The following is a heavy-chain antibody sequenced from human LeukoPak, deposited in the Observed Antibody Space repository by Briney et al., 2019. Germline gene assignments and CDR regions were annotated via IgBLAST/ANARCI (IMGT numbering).Heavy chain of an antibody. Sequence: SETLSLTCTVSGGSISSYYWSWIRQPPGKGLDWIGYIYYSGSTNYNPSLKSRVTISVDTSKNQFSLKLSSVTAADTAVYYCASMGYYYYYMDVWGKGTTVTVSS. D-gene: IGHD3-10*01. V-gene: IGHV4-59*01. J-gene: IGHJ6*03. CDR2: IYYSGST. CDR1: GGSISSYY. CDR3: ASMGYYYYYMDV.